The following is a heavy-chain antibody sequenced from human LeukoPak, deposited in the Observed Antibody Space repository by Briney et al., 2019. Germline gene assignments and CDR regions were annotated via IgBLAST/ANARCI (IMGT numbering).Heavy chain of an antibody. J-gene: IGHJ5*02. D-gene: IGHD1-26*01. CDR1: GYTFTSYG. CDR3: RRDHTTSTAWFDP. V-gene: IGHV1-18*01. Sequence: ASVKVSCKASGYTFTSYGISWVRQAPGQGLEWMGWISGDSGKTKYAQKFQGRATLTTDTSTNTAYMELRSLRSDDTAVYYCRRDHTTSTAWFDPWGQGTLVTVSS. CDR2: ISGDSGKT.